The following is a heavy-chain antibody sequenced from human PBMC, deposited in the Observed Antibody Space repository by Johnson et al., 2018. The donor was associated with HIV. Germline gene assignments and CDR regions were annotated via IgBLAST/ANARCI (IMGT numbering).Heavy chain of an antibody. CDR1: GFTFSSYA. V-gene: IGHV3-30*04. D-gene: IGHD5-12*01. CDR2: ISYDGRNR. Sequence: VQLMESGGALVQPGRSLRLSCVVSGFTFSSYAMHWVRQAPGKGLEWVALISYDGRNRYYGDYVKGRFTISRDNFENTLYLQMDSLRVEDTAVYYCARDDARGYSGDDAFDIWGQGSMVTVSS. J-gene: IGHJ3*02. CDR3: ARDDARGYSGDDAFDI.